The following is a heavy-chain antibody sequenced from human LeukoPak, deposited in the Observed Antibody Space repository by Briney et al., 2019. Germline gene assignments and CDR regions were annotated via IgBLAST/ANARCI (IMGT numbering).Heavy chain of an antibody. CDR2: IWYDGSNI. J-gene: IGHJ4*02. D-gene: IGHD3-10*01. Sequence: GSLRLSCAASGISFSSHGMHWVRQAPGKGLEWVAVIWYDGSNIYYADSVKGRFTISRDNSKNTVFLQMNSLRAEDTAVYYCARLSGSGFFFDYWGQGTLVTVSS. V-gene: IGHV3-33*01. CDR3: ARLSGSGFFFDY. CDR1: GISFSSHG.